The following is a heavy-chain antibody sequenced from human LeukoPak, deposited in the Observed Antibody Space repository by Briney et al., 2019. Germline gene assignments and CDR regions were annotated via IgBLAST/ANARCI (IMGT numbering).Heavy chain of an antibody. CDR2: IDAGNGDT. CDR1: GYTFSDYA. Sequence: ASVKVSCTASGYTFSDYAMHWVRQAPGQRFEWMGWIDAGNGDTRYSQKFQGRVTITRDTSASTAYMELSSLRSEDTAVYYCARDTSGSGHFNYYYYYGMDVWGQGTTVTVSS. CDR3: ARDTSGSGHFNYYYYYGMDV. D-gene: IGHD3-3*01. V-gene: IGHV1-3*01. J-gene: IGHJ6*02.